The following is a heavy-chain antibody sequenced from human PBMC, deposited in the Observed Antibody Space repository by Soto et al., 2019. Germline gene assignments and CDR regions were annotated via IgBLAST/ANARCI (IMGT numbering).Heavy chain of an antibody. CDR3: ASLSITIFGEYYGMDV. CDR2: IYYSGST. CDR1: GGSISSSSYY. D-gene: IGHD3-3*01. J-gene: IGHJ6*02. V-gene: IGHV4-39*07. Sequence: SETLSLTCTVSGGSISSSSYYWGWIRQPPGKGLEWIGSIYYSGSTYYNPSPKSRVTISVDTSKNQFSLKLSSVTAADTAVYYCASLSITIFGEYYGMDVWGQGTTVTVSS.